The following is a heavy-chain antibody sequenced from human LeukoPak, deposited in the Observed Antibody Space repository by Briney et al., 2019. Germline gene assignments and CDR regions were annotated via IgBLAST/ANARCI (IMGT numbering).Heavy chain of an antibody. V-gene: IGHV3-30*02. J-gene: IGHJ4*02. D-gene: IGHD5-18*01. CDR2: IRYDGSNK. CDR3: AKDLEDTAMVSY. Sequence: GGSLRLSCAASGLTFNTYAMNWVRQAPGKGLEWVAFIRYDGSNKYYADSVKGRFTISRDNSKNTLYLQMNSLRAEDTAVYYCAKDLEDTAMVSYWGQGTLVTVSS. CDR1: GLTFNTYA.